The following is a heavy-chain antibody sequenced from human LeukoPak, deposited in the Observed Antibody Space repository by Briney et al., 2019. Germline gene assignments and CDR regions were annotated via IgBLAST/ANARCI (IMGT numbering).Heavy chain of an antibody. CDR1: GFTFSSFG. D-gene: IGHD1-26*01. Sequence: GGSLRLSCAAPGFTFSSFGMQWVRQAPGKGLEWVAFIRYDGSIKYYADSVKGRFTISRDNSQKTLYLQMNSLRAEDTAVYHCWEESDAFDIWGQGTMVTVSS. V-gene: IGHV3-30*02. J-gene: IGHJ3*02. CDR2: IRYDGSIK. CDR3: WEESDAFDI.